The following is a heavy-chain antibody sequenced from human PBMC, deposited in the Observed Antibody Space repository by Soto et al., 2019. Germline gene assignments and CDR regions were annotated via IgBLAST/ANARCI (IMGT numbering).Heavy chain of an antibody. CDR3: ARDGGYYYYGMDV. Sequence: SETLSLTCAVYGGSFSGYYWSWIRQPPGKGLEWIGEINHSGSTNYNPSLKSRVTISVDTSKNQFSLKLSSVTAADTAVYYCARDGGYYYYGMDVWGQGTTVTVSS. D-gene: IGHD3-10*01. J-gene: IGHJ6*02. CDR2: INHSGST. CDR1: GGSFSGYY. V-gene: IGHV4-34*01.